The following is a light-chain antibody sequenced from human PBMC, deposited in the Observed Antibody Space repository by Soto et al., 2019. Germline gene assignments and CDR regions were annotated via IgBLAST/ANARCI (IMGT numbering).Light chain of an antibody. V-gene: IGLV2-14*01. Sequence: QSALTQPASVSGSPGQSITISCTGTSSDVGGYNYVSWYQQHPDKAPKLMIYEVSNRPSGVSNRFSDSKSGNTASLTISGLQAEDEADYYCSSYTSSSTLIFGTGTKVTVL. CDR2: EVS. CDR3: SSYTSSSTLI. J-gene: IGLJ1*01. CDR1: SSDVGGYNY.